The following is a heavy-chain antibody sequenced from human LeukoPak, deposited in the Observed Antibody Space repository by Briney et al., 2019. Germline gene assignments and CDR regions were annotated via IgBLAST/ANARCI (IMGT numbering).Heavy chain of an antibody. V-gene: IGHV4-31*03. CDR1: GGSISSGGYY. CDR2: IYYSGST. D-gene: IGHD6-19*01. Sequence: PPQTLSLTCTVSGGSISSGGYYWSWIRQHPGKGLEWIGYIYYSGSTYYNPSLKSRVTISVDTSKNQFSLKLSSVTAADTAVYYCARVADSSGWYGGLFDYWGQGTLVTVSS. J-gene: IGHJ4*02. CDR3: ARVADSSGWYGGLFDY.